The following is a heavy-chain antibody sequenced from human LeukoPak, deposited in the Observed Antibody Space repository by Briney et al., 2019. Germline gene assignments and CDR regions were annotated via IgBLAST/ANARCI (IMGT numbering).Heavy chain of an antibody. Sequence: ASVKVSCKASGYTFTSYDINWVRQATGQGLEWMGWMNPNSGNTGYAQKFQGRVTMTRNTSISTAYMELSSLRSEDTAVYYCARGRYVYYDFWSGYYTDNWFDPWGQGTLVTVSS. J-gene: IGHJ5*02. V-gene: IGHV1-8*01. D-gene: IGHD3-3*01. CDR1: GYTFTSYD. CDR2: MNPNSGNT. CDR3: ARGRYVYYDFWSGYYTDNWFDP.